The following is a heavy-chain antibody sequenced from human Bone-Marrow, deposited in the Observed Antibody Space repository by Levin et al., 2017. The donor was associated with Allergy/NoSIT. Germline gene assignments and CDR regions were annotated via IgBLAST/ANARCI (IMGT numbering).Heavy chain of an antibody. CDR1: GFTFSSYG. Sequence: GGSLRLSCTASGFTFSSYGMHWVRQAPGKGLEWVAVISYDGSNKYYADSVKGRFTISRDNSKNTLYLQMNSLRAEDTAVYYCAKDYGDYAFDYWGQGTLVTVSS. D-gene: IGHD4-17*01. J-gene: IGHJ4*02. CDR2: ISYDGSNK. V-gene: IGHV3-30*18. CDR3: AKDYGDYAFDY.